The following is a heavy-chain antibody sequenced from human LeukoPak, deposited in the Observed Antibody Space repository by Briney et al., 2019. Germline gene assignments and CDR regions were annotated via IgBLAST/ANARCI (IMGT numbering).Heavy chain of an antibody. CDR2: INTYSGDT. V-gene: IGHV1-18*01. Sequence: ASVKVSCKTSGYTFDDSGIGWVRQAPGQGLEWMGWINTYSGDTNYAQNVQVRVTMTTDTSTSTVYMELRSLTSGDTAVYYCARDKKGASDAFDIWGQGTMVTVSS. J-gene: IGHJ3*02. CDR3: ARDKKGASDAFDI. CDR1: GYTFDDSG.